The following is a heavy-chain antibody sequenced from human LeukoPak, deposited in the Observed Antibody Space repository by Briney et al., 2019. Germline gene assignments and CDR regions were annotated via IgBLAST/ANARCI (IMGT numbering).Heavy chain of an antibody. J-gene: IGHJ5*02. V-gene: IGHV3-49*04. CDR3: TRVRYCSGGSCSFDP. CDR1: GFTFGDYA. Sequence: PGGSLRLSCTASGFTFGDYAINWVRQAPGKGLEWVGFIRSKAYGGTTEDAASVKGRFTISRDDSKSIAYLQMNSLKTEDTAVYYRTRVRYCSGGSCSFDPWGQGTLVTVSS. D-gene: IGHD2-15*01. CDR2: IRSKAYGGTT.